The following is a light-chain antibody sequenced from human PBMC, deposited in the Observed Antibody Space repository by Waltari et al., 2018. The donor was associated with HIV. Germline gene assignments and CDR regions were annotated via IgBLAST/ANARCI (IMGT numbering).Light chain of an antibody. J-gene: IGLJ3*02. Sequence: SQLTQPPSLSVSPGQTDQITSPGDEMQDHCDYWSQHKPGQAPVLVMYKVTERPSGIPWRFSGSISGPTVTLTIMGVQPEDEADYYCQAADSDNTYNWVFGGGTKLTVL. V-gene: IGLV3-25*03. CDR3: QAADSDNTYNWV. CDR2: KVT. CDR1: EMQDHC.